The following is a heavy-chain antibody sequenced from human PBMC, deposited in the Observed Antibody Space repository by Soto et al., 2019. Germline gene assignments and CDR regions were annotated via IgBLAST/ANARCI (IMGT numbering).Heavy chain of an antibody. Sequence: SQTLSLTCAISGDSVSSNSAAWNWIRQSPSRGLEWLGRTYYRSKWYNDYAVSVKSRITINPDTSKNQFSLQLNSVTPEDTAVYYCARGATGAGLVFDYYYYGMDVWGQGTTVTVSS. CDR2: TYYRSKWYN. CDR1: GDSVSSNSAA. J-gene: IGHJ6*02. CDR3: ARGATGAGLVFDYYYYGMDV. V-gene: IGHV6-1*01. D-gene: IGHD6-19*01.